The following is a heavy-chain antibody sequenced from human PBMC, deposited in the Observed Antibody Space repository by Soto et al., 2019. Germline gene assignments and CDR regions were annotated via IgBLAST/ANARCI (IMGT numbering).Heavy chain of an antibody. V-gene: IGHV3-11*01. CDR1: GFTFSDYY. D-gene: IGHD2-15*01. CDR3: AGRGFCSGGSCYVPDF. CDR2: ISSSGNTI. J-gene: IGHJ4*02. Sequence: GGSLRLSCAAPGFTFSDYYMSWIRQAPGKGLEWLSYISSSGNTIYYADSVRGRFTISRDRAKKSLYLQMNSLRAEDTAVYYCAGRGFCSGGSCYVPDFWGQGTLVTVSS.